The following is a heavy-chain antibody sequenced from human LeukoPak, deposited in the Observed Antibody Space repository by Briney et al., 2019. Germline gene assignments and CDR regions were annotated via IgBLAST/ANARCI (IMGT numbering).Heavy chain of an antibody. D-gene: IGHD2-2*01. CDR1: GFTFSSYG. CDR2: IWYDGSNK. CDR3: ARGYCSSTSCYPFDY. V-gene: IGHV3-33*01. Sequence: GSLRLSCAASGFTFSSYGMHWVRQAPGKGLEWVAVIWYDGSNKYYADSVKGRFTISRDNSKNTLYLQMNSLRAEDTAVYYCARGYCSSTSCYPFDYWGQGTLVTVSS. J-gene: IGHJ4*02.